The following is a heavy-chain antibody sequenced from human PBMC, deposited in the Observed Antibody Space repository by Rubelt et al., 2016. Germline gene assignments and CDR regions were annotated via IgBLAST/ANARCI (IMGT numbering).Heavy chain of an antibody. J-gene: IGHJ4*02. V-gene: IGHV3-15*07. CDR3: TTGEGNYYERSGYLDY. D-gene: IGHD3-22*01. CDR2: IKRKTDGGTT. Sequence: GLEWVGRIKRKTDGGTTDYAAPVKGRFTISRDDSKNTLYLQMNSLKTEDTAEYYCTTGEGNYYERSGYLDYWGQGTLVSVSS.